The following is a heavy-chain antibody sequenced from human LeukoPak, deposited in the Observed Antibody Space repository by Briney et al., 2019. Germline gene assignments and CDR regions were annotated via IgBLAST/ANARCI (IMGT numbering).Heavy chain of an antibody. J-gene: IGHJ6*03. CDR1: GYSISSGYY. CDR2: IYHGGST. V-gene: IGHV4-38-2*02. Sequence: SETLSLTCTVSGYSISSGYYWGWIRQPPGKGLEWIGSIYHGGSTYYNPSLKSRVTISVDTSKNQFSLKLSSVTAADTAAYYCARSCPVRYFDCEGMDVWGKGTTVIVSS. D-gene: IGHD3-9*01. CDR3: ARSCPVRYFDCEGMDV.